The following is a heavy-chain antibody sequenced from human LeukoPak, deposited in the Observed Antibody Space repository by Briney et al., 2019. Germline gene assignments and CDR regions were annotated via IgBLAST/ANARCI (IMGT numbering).Heavy chain of an antibody. CDR3: ARNSYYDNSGEGAFDI. V-gene: IGHV4-39*01. CDR2: IYYSGST. D-gene: IGHD3-22*01. J-gene: IGHJ3*02. CDR1: GGSISSSSYY. Sequence: SETLSLTCTVSGGSISSSSYYWGWIRQPPGKGLEWIGSIYYSGSTYYNPSLKSRVTISVDTSKNQFSLKLSSVTAADTAVYYCARNSYYDNSGEGAFDIRGQGTMVTVSS.